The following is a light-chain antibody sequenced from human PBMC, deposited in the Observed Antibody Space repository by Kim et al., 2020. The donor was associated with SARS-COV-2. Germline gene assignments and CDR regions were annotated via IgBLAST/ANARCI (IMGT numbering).Light chain of an antibody. CDR1: QSISSH. CDR2: AAS. CDR3: QQSYITPFT. V-gene: IGKV1-39*01. Sequence: DIQMTQSPSSLSASVGDRVTITCRTSQSISSHLNWYHQKPGRAPKLLIYAASTLQGGVPSRFSGSGSKTDFTLTISSLQPEDFGTYFCQQSYITPFTFGPGTKVDIK. J-gene: IGKJ3*01.